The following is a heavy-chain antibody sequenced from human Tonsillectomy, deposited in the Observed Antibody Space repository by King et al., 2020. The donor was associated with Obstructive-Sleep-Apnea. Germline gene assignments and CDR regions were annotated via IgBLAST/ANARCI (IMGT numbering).Heavy chain of an antibody. J-gene: IGHJ5*02. CDR3: AKGSVFGP. V-gene: IGHV4-34*01. CDR2: INHSGST. D-gene: IGHD3-3*01. Sequence: VQLQQWGAGLLKPSETLSLTCAVNGESLRGYFWSWIRQTPGRGLEWIGEINHSGSTNYNPSLKSRVTMSVDTSKNHMSLELRSVTAADTALYYCAKGSVFGPWGQGTLVTVSS. CDR1: GESLRGYF.